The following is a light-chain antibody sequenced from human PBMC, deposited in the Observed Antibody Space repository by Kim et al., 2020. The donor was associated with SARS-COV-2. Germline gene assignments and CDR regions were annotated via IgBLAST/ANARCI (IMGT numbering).Light chain of an antibody. J-gene: IGKJ2*01. CDR3: QKYGSAPHT. Sequence: SAAVGDRITMTCRARQGINNYLAWYQQKPGKVPILLIHAASTLQWGVPSRFSGSASGTDYSLNISSLQPEDVATYYCQKYGSAPHTFGQGTKRE. V-gene: IGKV1-27*01. CDR1: QGINNY. CDR2: AAS.